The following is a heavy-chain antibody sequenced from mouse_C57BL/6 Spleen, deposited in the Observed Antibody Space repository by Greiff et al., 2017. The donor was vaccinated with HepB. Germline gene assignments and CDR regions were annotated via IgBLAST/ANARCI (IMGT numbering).Heavy chain of an antibody. CDR2: IYPGSGST. CDR3: ASYYSTHYAMDY. CDR1: GYTFTSYW. V-gene: IGHV1-55*01. D-gene: IGHD2-5*01. Sequence: QVQLQQPGAELVKPGASVKMSCKASGYTFTSYWITWVKQRPGQGLEWIGDIYPGSGSTNYNEKFKSKATLTVYTSSSTAYMQLSSQTSEDSAVYYCASYYSTHYAMDYWGQGTSVTVSS. J-gene: IGHJ4*01.